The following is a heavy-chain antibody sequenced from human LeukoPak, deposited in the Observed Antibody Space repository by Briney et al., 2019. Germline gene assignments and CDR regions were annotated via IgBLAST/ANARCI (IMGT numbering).Heavy chain of an antibody. Sequence: ASVKVSCNASGYTFTGYYMHWVRQAPGQGLEWMGWINPKSGGTNYAQKFQGRVTMTRDTSISTAYMELSRLRSDDTAVYYCARDVDGMDVWGQGTTVTVSS. J-gene: IGHJ6*02. CDR3: ARDVDGMDV. D-gene: IGHD2-21*01. CDR1: GYTFTGYY. CDR2: INPKSGGT. V-gene: IGHV1-2*02.